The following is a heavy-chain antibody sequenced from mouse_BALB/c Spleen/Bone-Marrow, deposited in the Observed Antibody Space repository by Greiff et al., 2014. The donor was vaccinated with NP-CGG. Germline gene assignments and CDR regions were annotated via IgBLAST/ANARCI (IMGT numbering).Heavy chain of an antibody. D-gene: IGHD1-2*01. V-gene: IGHV5-6-5*01. J-gene: IGHJ4*01. CDR2: ITGGGTT. CDR3: ARHYGYVDAMDY. Sequence: EVHLVESGGGLAKPGESLKFSCAASGITVSSYTMSWVRQTPEKRLEWVASITGGGTTYYPDSVKGRFTISRDNARNILYLQVSSLRSEDTAIYYCARHYGYVDAMDYWGQGTSVTVSS. CDR1: GITVSSYT.